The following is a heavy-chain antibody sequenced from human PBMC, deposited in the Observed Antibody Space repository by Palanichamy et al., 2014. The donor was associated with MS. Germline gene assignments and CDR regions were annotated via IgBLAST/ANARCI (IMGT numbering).Heavy chain of an antibody. Sequence: QVQLVESGGGVVQPGRSLRLSCAASGFTFSSYGMHWVRQAPGKGLEWVAVIWYDGSNKYYADSVKGRFTISRDNSKNTLYLQMNSLRAEDTAVYYCARVLYGCSSTSCSYYFDYWGQGTLATVSS. CDR3: ARVLYGCSSTSCSYYFDY. CDR1: GFTFSSYG. CDR2: IWYDGSNK. J-gene: IGHJ4*02. D-gene: IGHD2-2*01. V-gene: IGHV3-33*01.